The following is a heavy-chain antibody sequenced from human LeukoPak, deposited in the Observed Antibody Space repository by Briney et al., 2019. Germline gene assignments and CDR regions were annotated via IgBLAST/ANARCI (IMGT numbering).Heavy chain of an antibody. CDR3: ARRYTYYDSSGYYDY. CDR2: IYPGDSDT. J-gene: IGHJ4*02. Sequence: GEPLKISCKGSGYSFTSYWIGWVRQMPGKGPEWMGIIYPGDSDTRYSPSFQGQVTISADKSISPAYLQWSSLKASDTAMYYCARRYTYYDSSGYYDYWGQGTLVTVSS. V-gene: IGHV5-51*01. CDR1: GYSFTSYW. D-gene: IGHD3-22*01.